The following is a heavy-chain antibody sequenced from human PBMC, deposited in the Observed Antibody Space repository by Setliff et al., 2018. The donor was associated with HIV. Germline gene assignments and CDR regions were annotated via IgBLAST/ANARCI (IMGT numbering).Heavy chain of an antibody. CDR2: IYPGDSDT. CDR1: GYSFTSYW. V-gene: IGHV5-51*01. D-gene: IGHD3-22*01. Sequence: GESLKISCKGSGYSFTSYWIGWVRQMPGKGLEWMGIIYPGDSDTRYSPSFQGQVTISADKSISTAYLQWSSLKASDTAMYYCARKGRGGDYYDSSGYYVSIWGQGTMVTVSS. CDR3: ARKGRGGDYYDSSGYYVSI. J-gene: IGHJ3*02.